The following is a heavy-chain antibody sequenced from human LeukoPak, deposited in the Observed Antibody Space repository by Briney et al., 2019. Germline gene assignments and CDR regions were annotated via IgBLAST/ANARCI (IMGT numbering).Heavy chain of an antibody. Sequence: ASVKVSCKASGYTFTDYYMHWVRQAPGQGLEWMGWINVNRGGTNYAQRFQGRVTMTRDTSITTAYMELSRLKSDDTAVYCCARRCCSSTSCYYFDYWGQGTLVTVSS. J-gene: IGHJ4*02. CDR2: INVNRGGT. V-gene: IGHV1-2*02. CDR3: ARRCCSSTSCYYFDY. D-gene: IGHD2-2*01. CDR1: GYTFTDYY.